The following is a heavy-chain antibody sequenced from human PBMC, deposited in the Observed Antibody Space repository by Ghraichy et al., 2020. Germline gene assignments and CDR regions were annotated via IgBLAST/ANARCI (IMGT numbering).Heavy chain of an antibody. D-gene: IGHD3-9*01. V-gene: IGHV3-7*03. J-gene: IGHJ3*02. Sequence: GGSLRLSCAASGFTFSSYWMSWVRQAPGKGLEWVANIKQDGSEKYYVDSVKGRFTISRDNAKNSLYLQMNSLRAEDTAVYYCARDSYDILTGRDHDAFDIWGQGTMVTVSS. CDR1: GFTFSSYW. CDR2: IKQDGSEK. CDR3: ARDSYDILTGRDHDAFDI.